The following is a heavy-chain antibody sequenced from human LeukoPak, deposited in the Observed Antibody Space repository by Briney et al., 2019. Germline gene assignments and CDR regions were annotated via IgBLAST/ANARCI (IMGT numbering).Heavy chain of an antibody. CDR3: ASGYSSSWLLDY. CDR2: IYDSGST. V-gene: IGHV4-39*07. Sequence: SETLFLTCTVSGGSIRSSYYYWGWIRQPPGKGLEWIGSIYDSGSTYYNPSLKSRVTISVGTSKNQFSLKLSSVTAADTAVYYCASGYSSSWLLDYWGQGTLVTVSS. J-gene: IGHJ4*02. CDR1: GGSIRSSYYY. D-gene: IGHD6-13*01.